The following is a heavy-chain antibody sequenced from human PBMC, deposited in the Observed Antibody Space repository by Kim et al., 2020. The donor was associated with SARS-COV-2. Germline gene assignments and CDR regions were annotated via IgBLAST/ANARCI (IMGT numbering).Heavy chain of an antibody. Sequence: SETLSLTCTVSGGSISSYYWSWIRQPPGKGLEWIGYIYYSGSTNYNPSLKSRVTISVDTSKNQFSLKLSSVTAADTAVYYCASHLYVWGSYRHHDAFDIWGQGTMVTVSS. D-gene: IGHD3-16*02. CDR2: IYYSGST. CDR1: GGSISSYY. CDR3: ASHLYVWGSYRHHDAFDI. V-gene: IGHV4-59*01. J-gene: IGHJ3*02.